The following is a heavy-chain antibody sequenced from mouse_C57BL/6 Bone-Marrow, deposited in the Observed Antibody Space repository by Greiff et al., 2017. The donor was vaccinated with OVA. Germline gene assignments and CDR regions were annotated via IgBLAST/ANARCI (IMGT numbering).Heavy chain of an antibody. Sequence: VQLQQSGTVLARPGASVKMSCKTSGYTFTSYWMHWVKQRPGQGLEWIGAIYPGNSDTSYNQKFKGKAKLTAVTSASTAYMDLSSLTNEDSAVYYCTRTYAMDYWGQGTSVTVSS. J-gene: IGHJ4*01. CDR2: IYPGNSDT. CDR3: TRTYAMDY. CDR1: GYTFTSYW. V-gene: IGHV1-5*01.